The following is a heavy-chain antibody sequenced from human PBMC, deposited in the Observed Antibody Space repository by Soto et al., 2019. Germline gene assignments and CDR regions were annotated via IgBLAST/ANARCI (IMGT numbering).Heavy chain of an antibody. J-gene: IGHJ6*02. CDR1: GFTFSSYG. CDR2: ISYDGSNK. V-gene: IGHV3-30*18. D-gene: IGHD3-3*01. CDR3: AKAEYDFWSGYFYYGMDV. Sequence: SLRLSCAASGFTFSSYGMHWVRQAPGKGLEWVAVISYDGSNKYYADSVKGRFTISRDNSKNTLYLQMNSLRAEDTAVYYCAKAEYDFWSGYFYYGMDVWGQGTTVTVSS.